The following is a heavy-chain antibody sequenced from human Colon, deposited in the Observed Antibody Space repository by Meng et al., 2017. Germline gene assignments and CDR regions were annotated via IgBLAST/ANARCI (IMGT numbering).Heavy chain of an antibody. Sequence: QFHLVQSGAEVKKPGASVEVSGQASGYSFTSYGMHWMRQAPGQRPEWMGWIYTADGNRRYSQRFQDRLTITSDTFARTAYMELSSLRSEDTAVYFCERDERGGPYYFDYWGQGTLVTVSS. J-gene: IGHJ4*02. CDR2: IYTADGNR. CDR1: GYSFTSYG. V-gene: IGHV1-3*04. CDR3: ERDERGGPYYFDY.